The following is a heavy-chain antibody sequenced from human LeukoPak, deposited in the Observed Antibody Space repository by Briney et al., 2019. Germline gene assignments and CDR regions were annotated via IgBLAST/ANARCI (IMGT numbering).Heavy chain of an antibody. CDR2: ISGSGGST. J-gene: IGHJ4*02. CDR1: GFTFSSYA. CDR3: AKDRSYSSGWFDY. Sequence: PGGSLRLSCAASGFTFSSYAMSWVRQAPGKGLEWVSAISGSGGSTYYADSVKGRFTISRDNSKNTLYLQMNSLRAEDTAVHYCAKDRSYSSGWFDYWGQGTLVTVSS. V-gene: IGHV3-23*01. D-gene: IGHD6-19*01.